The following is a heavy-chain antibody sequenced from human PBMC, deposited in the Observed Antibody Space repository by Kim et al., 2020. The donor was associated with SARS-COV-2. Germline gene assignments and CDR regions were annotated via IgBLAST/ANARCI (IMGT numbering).Heavy chain of an antibody. CDR3: ARDPGRFGELGGYFDY. D-gene: IGHD3-10*01. J-gene: IGHJ4*02. Sequence: LKSRVTISVDASKNQSSLKLSSVTAADTAVYYCARDPGRFGELGGYFDYWGQGTLVTVSS. V-gene: IGHV4-59*01.